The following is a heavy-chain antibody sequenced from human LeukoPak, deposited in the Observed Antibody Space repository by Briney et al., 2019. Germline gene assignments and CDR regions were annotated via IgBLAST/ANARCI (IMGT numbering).Heavy chain of an antibody. CDR3: ARSDTAMVYFDY. J-gene: IGHJ4*02. D-gene: IGHD5-18*01. CDR2: MNPNSGNT. CDR1: GYTFTSYD. Sequence: AASVKVSCKASGYTFTSYDINWVRQATGQGLEWMVWMNPNSGNTGYAQKFQGRVTMTRNTSISTAYMELSSLRSEDTAVYYCARSDTAMVYFDYWGQGTLVTVSS. V-gene: IGHV1-8*01.